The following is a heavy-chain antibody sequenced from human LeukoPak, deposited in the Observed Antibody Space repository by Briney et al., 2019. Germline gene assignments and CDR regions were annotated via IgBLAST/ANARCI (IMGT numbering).Heavy chain of an antibody. CDR3: ARGDYGSGSYFGY. CDR2: ISSRGSTI. V-gene: IGHV3-48*04. D-gene: IGHD3-10*01. CDR1: GFTFTSYW. Sequence: GALRLSCAASGFTFTSYWMSWVRQAPGKGLEWVSYISSRGSTIYYADSVKGRFTISRDNANNSLYLQMNSLRAEDTAVYYCARGDYGSGSYFGYWGQGTLVTVSS. J-gene: IGHJ4*02.